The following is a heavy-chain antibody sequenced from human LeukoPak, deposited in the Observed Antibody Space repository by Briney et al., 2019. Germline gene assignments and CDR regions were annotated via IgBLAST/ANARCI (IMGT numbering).Heavy chain of an antibody. D-gene: IGHD3-10*01. CDR3: ARDPSGSGMDV. CDR2: ISYDRSNK. V-gene: IGHV3-30-3*01. Sequence: PGGSLRLSCAASGFTFSSYAMHWVRQAPGKGLEWVAVISYDRSNKYYADSVKGRFTISRDNAKNSLYLQMNSLRAEDTAVYYCARDPSGSGMDVWGKGTTVTVSS. CDR1: GFTFSSYA. J-gene: IGHJ6*04.